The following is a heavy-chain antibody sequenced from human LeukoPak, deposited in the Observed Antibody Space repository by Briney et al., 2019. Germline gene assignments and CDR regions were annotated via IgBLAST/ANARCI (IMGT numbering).Heavy chain of an antibody. CDR2: IYYSGST. CDR3: ARGGGMGHYYYYMDV. V-gene: IGHV4-59*01. Sequence: SETLSLTCTVSGGSISSYYWSWIRQPPGKGLEWIGYIYYSGSTNYNPSIKSPVTISVDTSKNQFSLNLSSVTAADTAVYYCARGGGMGHYYYYMDVCGKGTTVTISS. CDR1: GGSISSYY. J-gene: IGHJ6*03. D-gene: IGHD5-24*01.